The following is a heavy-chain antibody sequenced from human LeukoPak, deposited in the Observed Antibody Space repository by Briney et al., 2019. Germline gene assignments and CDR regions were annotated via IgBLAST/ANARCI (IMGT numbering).Heavy chain of an antibody. CDR1: GGSISSSSYY. Sequence: SETLSLTCTVSGGSISSSSYYWGWIRQPPGKGLERIGSIYYSGSTYYNPSLKSRVTISVDMSKNQFSLKLSSVTAADTAVYYCARQGTVTTYYYYYYGMDVWGQGTTVTVSS. CDR3: ARQGTVTTYYYYYYGMDV. J-gene: IGHJ6*02. D-gene: IGHD4-17*01. V-gene: IGHV4-39*01. CDR2: IYYSGST.